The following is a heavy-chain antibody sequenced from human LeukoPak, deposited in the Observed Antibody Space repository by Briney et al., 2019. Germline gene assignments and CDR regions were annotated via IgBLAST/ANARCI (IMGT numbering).Heavy chain of an antibody. Sequence: ASVKVSCKASGYTFTSYDINWVRQATGQGLEWMGWMNPNSGNTGYAQKFQGRVTITADESTSTAYMELSSLRSEDTAVYYCARVGCSSTSCPPYYYYYMDVWGKGTTVTVSS. D-gene: IGHD2-2*01. CDR1: GYTFTSYD. V-gene: IGHV1-8*03. CDR2: MNPNSGNT. J-gene: IGHJ6*03. CDR3: ARVGCSSTSCPPYYYYYMDV.